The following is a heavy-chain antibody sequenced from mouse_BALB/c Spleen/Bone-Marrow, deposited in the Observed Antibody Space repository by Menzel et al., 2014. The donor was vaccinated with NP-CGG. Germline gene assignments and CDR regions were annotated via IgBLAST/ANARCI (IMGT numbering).Heavy chain of an antibody. CDR1: GYTFTSYY. J-gene: IGHJ3*01. V-gene: IGHV1S81*02. CDR2: INPSNGGT. CDR3: TRSEPFAY. Sequence: QVQLQQSGAELVKPGASVKLSCKASGYTFTSYYMYWVKQRPGQGLEWIGGINPSNGGTNFSEKFKSKATLTVDKSSSTAYMQLSSLTSEDSAVYYCTRSEPFAYWGQGTLVIVSA.